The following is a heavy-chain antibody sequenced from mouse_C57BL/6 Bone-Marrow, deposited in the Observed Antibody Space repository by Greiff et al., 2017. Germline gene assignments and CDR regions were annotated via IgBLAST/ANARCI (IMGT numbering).Heavy chain of an antibody. D-gene: IGHD2-5*01. CDR1: GYTFTSYW. Sequence: QVQLQQPGAELVKPGASVKLSCKASGYTFTSYWMQWVKQRPGQGLEWIGKIDPTDSYTNYNQKFKGKATLTVDTSSSTAYMQLSSLTSEDSADYYGAELDSNFAMDYWGRGTAVTVTA. J-gene: IGHJ4*01. CDR2: IDPTDSYT. V-gene: IGHV1-50*01. CDR3: AELDSNFAMDY.